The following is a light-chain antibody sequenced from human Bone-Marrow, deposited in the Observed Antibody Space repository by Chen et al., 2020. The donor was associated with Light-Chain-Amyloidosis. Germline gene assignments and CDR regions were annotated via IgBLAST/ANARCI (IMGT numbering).Light chain of an antibody. CDR3: QVWDRSSDRPV. CDR2: DDS. Sequence: SYVLTQPSSVSVAPGQTATIACGGNNIGSTSVHWYQQTPGQAPLLVVYDDSDRPSGIPERLSGSNCGNRATLTIRRVEAGDEADYYCQVWDRSSDRPVFGGGTKLTVL. CDR1: NIGSTS. V-gene: IGLV3-21*02. J-gene: IGLJ3*02.